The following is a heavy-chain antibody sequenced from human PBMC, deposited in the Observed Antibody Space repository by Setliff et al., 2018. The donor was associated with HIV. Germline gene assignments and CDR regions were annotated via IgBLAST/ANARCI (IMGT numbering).Heavy chain of an antibody. Sequence: SVKVSCKASGGTGGSFSRNAISWVRQAPGQGLEWMGGIIPIFGTANYAQKFQGRVTITADESTSTAYMELSSLRYEDTAVYYCARGTYTDYEVGDYWGQGTLVT. CDR3: ARGTYTDYEVGDY. D-gene: IGHD4-17*01. J-gene: IGHJ4*02. V-gene: IGHV1-69*13. CDR1: GGTGGSFSRNA. CDR2: IIPIFGTA.